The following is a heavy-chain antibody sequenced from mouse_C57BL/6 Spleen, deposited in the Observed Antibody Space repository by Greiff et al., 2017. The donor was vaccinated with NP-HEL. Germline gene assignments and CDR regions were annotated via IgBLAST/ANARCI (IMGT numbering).Heavy chain of an antibody. D-gene: IGHD1-1*01. J-gene: IGHJ1*03. CDR3: ARIAYYGSSWYFDV. CDR1: GFSLSTFGMG. CDR2: IWWDDDK. V-gene: IGHV8-8*01. Sequence: ESGPGILQPSQTLSLTCSFSGFSLSTFGMGVGWIRQPSGKGLEWLAHIWWDDDKYYNPALKSRLTISKDTSKNQVFLKIANVDSADTPTYYCARIAYYGSSWYFDVWGTGTTVTVSS.